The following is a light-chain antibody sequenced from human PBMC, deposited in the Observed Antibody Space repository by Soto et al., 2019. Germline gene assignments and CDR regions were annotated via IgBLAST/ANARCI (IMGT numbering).Light chain of an antibody. Sequence: ETVLTQSPGTLSLSPGETATLSCRASQSVASNSLAWYQQKPGQAPRLLVYGASGRATDIPDRFSGRGSGTDFTLTIIRLDPEDFAVYYCQNYDSSPYTFGQGTKLEIK. CDR1: QSVASNS. V-gene: IGKV3-20*01. CDR2: GAS. CDR3: QNYDSSPYT. J-gene: IGKJ2*01.